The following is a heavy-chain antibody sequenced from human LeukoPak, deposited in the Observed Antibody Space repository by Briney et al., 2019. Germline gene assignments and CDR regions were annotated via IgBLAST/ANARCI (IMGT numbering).Heavy chain of an antibody. D-gene: IGHD5-18*01. CDR2: IVVGSGNT. CDR1: RFTFISSG. V-gene: IGHV1-58*02. J-gene: IGHJ3*02. Sequence: ASVKVSFKASRFTFISSGMQWVRQARGQRLEWIGWIVVGSGNTNYAQKFQERVTITRDMSTSTAYMELSSLRSEDTAVYYCAAPRRGPHTLMDPRDAFDIWGQGTMVTVSS. CDR3: AAPRRGPHTLMDPRDAFDI.